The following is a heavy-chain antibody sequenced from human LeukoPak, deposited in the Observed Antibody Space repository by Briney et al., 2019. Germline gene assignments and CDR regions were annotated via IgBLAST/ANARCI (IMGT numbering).Heavy chain of an antibody. J-gene: IGHJ3*02. CDR2: INHSGST. D-gene: IGHD3-22*01. Sequence: PSETLSLTCAVYGGSFRGYYWSWIRQPPGKGLEWIGDINHSGSTNYNPSLKSRVTISVDTSKNQISLKLSSVTAADTAVYYCARGAYKYDGSGAFDIWGQGTMVTVSS. CDR3: ARGAYKYDGSGAFDI. CDR1: GGSFRGYY. V-gene: IGHV4-34*01.